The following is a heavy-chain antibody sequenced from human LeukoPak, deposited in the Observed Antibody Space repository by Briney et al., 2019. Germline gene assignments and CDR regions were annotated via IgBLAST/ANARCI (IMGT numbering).Heavy chain of an antibody. CDR3: ARGVSPRMPTTSANYYYGMDV. V-gene: IGHV4-34*01. J-gene: IGHJ6*02. CDR2: INHSGST. Sequence: PSETLSLTCAVYGGSFSGYYWSWIRQPPGKGLEWIGEINHSGSTNYNPSLKSRVTISVDTSKNQFSLKLSSVTAADTAMYYCARGVSPRMPTTSANYYYGMDVWGQGTTVTVSS. D-gene: IGHD4-17*01. CDR1: GGSFSGYY.